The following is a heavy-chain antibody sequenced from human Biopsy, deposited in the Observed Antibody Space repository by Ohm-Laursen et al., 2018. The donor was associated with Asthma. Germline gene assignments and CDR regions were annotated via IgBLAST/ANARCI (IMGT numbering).Heavy chain of an antibody. J-gene: IGHJ3*02. V-gene: IGHV4-4*02. CDR1: GGSINSSTW. D-gene: IGHD1-26*01. CDR2: IYKSEQV. CDR3: ARQKLVAAEGPFDM. Sequence: SDTLSLTCTVSGGSINSSTWWSWVRQPPGKGLEWIGNIYKSEQVYYNLSLKSRVTISVDTSKNQFSLQLISVTAADTAVYYCARQKLVAAEGPFDMWGQGTMVIVSS.